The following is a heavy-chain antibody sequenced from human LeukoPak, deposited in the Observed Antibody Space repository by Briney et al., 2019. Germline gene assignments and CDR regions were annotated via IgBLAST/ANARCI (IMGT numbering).Heavy chain of an antibody. CDR1: GFTFSSYA. CDR2: ISGSGGST. J-gene: IGHJ3*02. V-gene: IGHV3-23*01. Sequence: GGSLRLSCAASGFTFSSYAMSWVRQAPGKGLEWFSAISGSGGSTYYADSVKGRFTISRDNSKNTLYLQMNSLRAEDTAVYYCAKDQWGPSYCGGDCNYDAFDIWGQGTMVTVSS. D-gene: IGHD2-21*02. CDR3: AKDQWGPSYCGGDCNYDAFDI.